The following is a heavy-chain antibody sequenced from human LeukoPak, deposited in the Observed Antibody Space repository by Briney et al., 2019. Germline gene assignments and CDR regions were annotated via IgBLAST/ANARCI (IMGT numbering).Heavy chain of an antibody. D-gene: IGHD2-15*01. CDR3: AKDIGPRYCSGGSCYWDNDAFDI. V-gene: IGHV3-48*04. CDR2: ISSSGSTI. CDR1: GFTFGIYA. J-gene: IGHJ3*02. Sequence: GGSLRLSCAASGFTFGIYAMNWVRQAPGKGLEWVSYISSSGSTIYYADSVKGRFTISRDNSKNSLYLQMNSLRAEDTALYYCAKDIGPRYCSGGSCYWDNDAFDIWGQGTMVTVSS.